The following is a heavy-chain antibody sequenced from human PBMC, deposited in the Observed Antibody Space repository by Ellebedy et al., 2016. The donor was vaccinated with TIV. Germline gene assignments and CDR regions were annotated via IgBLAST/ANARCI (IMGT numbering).Heavy chain of an antibody. CDR1: GFTFSSYA. V-gene: IGHV3-23*01. CDR3: ARNMVRGVIMDV. J-gene: IGHJ6*02. Sequence: GGSLRLXXAASGFTFSSYAMSWVRQAPGKGLEWVSAISGSGGSTYYADSVKGRFTISRDNSKNTLYLQMNSLRAEDTAVYYCARNMVRGVIMDVWGQGTTVTVSS. D-gene: IGHD3-10*01. CDR2: ISGSGGST.